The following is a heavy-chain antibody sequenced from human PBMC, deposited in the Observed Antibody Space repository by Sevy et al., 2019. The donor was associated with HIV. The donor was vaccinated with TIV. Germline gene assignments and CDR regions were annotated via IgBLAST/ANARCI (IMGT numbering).Heavy chain of an antibody. Sequence: GGSLRLSCAASGFTFSSYGMHWVRQAPGKGLEWVAVISYDGSNKYYGDSVKGLVTISRENSKNTVYLQMNSLRDEDTAVYYCAKDWYYYDSSNYYFDAFDIWGQGTVVTVSS. V-gene: IGHV3-30*18. D-gene: IGHD3-22*01. CDR2: ISYDGSNK. CDR1: GFTFSSYG. J-gene: IGHJ3*02. CDR3: AKDWYYYDSSNYYFDAFDI.